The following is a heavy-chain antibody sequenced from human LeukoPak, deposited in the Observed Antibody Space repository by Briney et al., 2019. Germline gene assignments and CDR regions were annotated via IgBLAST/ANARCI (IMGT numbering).Heavy chain of an antibody. CDR3: ARAYYDFWSGYDAFDI. V-gene: IGHV1-18*01. J-gene: IGHJ3*02. CDR1: GYTFTSYG. CDR2: ISAYNGNT. Sequence: ASVKVSCKASGYTFTSYGISWVRQAPGQGLEWMGWISAYNGNTNYAQKLQGRVTMTTDTSTSTAYMELRSLRSVDTAVYYCARAYYDFWSGYDAFDIWGQGTMVTVSS. D-gene: IGHD3-3*01.